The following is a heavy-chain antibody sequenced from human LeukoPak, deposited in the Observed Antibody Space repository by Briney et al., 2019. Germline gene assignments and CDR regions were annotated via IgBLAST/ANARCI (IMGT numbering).Heavy chain of an antibody. Sequence: SETLSLTCAVYGGSFSGYYWSWIRQPPGKGLEWIGYIFYSGTTYYNPSLKSRVTISVDTSKNQFSLKLSSVTAADTAVYYCARVARATTSGTVGFDSWGQGTLVTVSS. V-gene: IGHV4-34*09. J-gene: IGHJ4*02. CDR3: ARVARATTSGTVGFDS. CDR2: IFYSGTT. CDR1: GGSFSGYY. D-gene: IGHD3-3*01.